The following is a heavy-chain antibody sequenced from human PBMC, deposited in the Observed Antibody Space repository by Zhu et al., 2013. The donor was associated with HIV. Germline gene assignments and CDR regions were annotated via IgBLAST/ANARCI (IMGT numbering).Heavy chain of an antibody. V-gene: IGHV1-2*04. CDR1: GYTFTSQD. CDR2: INPNSGGT. J-gene: IGHJ4*02. D-gene: IGHD3-10*01. CDR3: VSTEGVTGVFRTLRRTRTVNGVFVNVP. Sequence: QVQLVQSGAEVKKPGASVRVSCKASGYTFTSQDINWVRQATGQGLEWMGWINPNSGGTNYAQKFQGWVTMTRDTSISTAYMELSRLRADDTAVSYYVSTEGVTGVFRTLRRTRTVNGVFVNVPRGPGT.